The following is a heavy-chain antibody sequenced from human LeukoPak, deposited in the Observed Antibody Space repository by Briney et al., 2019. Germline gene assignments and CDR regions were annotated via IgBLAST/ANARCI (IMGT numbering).Heavy chain of an antibody. J-gene: IGHJ4*02. CDR3: ARDAGIGGTDFDY. Sequence: GGSLTLSCAASGFTFSNYEMDWVRQAPGKRLEWISYISGSGNTMYYADSVKGRFTISRDNAKDSLSLQLNSLRVEDTAVYYCARDAGIGGTDFDYWGQGALVTVSS. D-gene: IGHD1-26*01. CDR1: GFTFSNYE. CDR2: ISGSGNTM. V-gene: IGHV3-48*03.